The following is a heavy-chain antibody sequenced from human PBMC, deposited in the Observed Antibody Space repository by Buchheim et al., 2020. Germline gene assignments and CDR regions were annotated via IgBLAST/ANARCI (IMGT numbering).Heavy chain of an antibody. CDR3: ARVLWFGELSPNDY. CDR2: ISFSGGST. D-gene: IGHD3-10*01. V-gene: IGHV3-23*04. CDR1: GFVFSSYA. Sequence: EVQLVESGGGLVQPGGSLRLSCAASGFVFSSYAMSWVRQAPGKGLEWVPAISFSGGSTYYADSVKGRFTISRDNAKNTLYLQMNSLSAEDTAVYYCARVLWFGELSPNDYWGQGTL. J-gene: IGHJ4*02.